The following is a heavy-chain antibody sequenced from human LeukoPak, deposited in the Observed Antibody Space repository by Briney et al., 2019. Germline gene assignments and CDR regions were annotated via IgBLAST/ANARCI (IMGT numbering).Heavy chain of an antibody. Sequence: PGGSLRLSCAASGFTFSSYAMHWVRQAPGKGLEWVAVISYDGSNKYYADSVKGRFTISRDNSKNTLYLQMNSLRAEDTAVYYCASGPVDFFDYWGQGTLVTVSS. CDR1: GFTFSSYA. CDR2: ISYDGSNK. V-gene: IGHV3-30*04. J-gene: IGHJ4*02. CDR3: ASGPVDFFDY. D-gene: IGHD6-19*01.